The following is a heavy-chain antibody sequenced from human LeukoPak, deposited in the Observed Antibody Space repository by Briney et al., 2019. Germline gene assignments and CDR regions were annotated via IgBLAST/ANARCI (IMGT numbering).Heavy chain of an antibody. CDR2: ITHSGVS. CDR3: ARGIYNDYYFDY. CDR1: GGSVNGFY. J-gene: IGHJ4*02. V-gene: IGHV4-34*01. D-gene: IGHD5-24*01. Sequence: SETLSLTCVVYGGSVNGFYWSWIRQPPGKGLEWIGEITHSGVSSYNPSLKGRVTISVDTSKNQFSLRLRSVTAADTAVYYCARGIYNDYYFDYWGQGTLVTVSS.